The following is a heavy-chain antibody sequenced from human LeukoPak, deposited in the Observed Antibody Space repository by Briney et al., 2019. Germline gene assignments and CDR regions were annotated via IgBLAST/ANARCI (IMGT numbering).Heavy chain of an antibody. J-gene: IGHJ3*02. V-gene: IGHV3-21*01. D-gene: IGHD6-13*01. CDR3: ARDDQGSSWYLGHSDAFDI. CDR1: GFTFSSYS. Sequence: PGGSLRLSCAASGFTFSSYSMNWVRQAPGKGLEWVSSISSGSSYTYYGDSVKGRFTISRDNTKKSLYPQMNSLRAEDTAVYYCARDDQGSSWYLGHSDAFDIWGQGTMVTVSS. CDR2: ISSGSSYT.